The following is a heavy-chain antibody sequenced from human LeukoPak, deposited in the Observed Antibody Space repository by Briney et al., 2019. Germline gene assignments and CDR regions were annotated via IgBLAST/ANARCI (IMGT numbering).Heavy chain of an antibody. Sequence: PGGSLRLSCAASGFILSNYRMNWVRQAPGKGLEWVSYISSSGNSREYADSVKGRFTISRDNARDSLHLQMNSLRVEDTAVYFCARDRIGGEEYWGQGTLVTVSS. V-gene: IGHV3-48*04. J-gene: IGHJ4*02. CDR1: GFILSNYR. D-gene: IGHD3-16*01. CDR3: ARDRIGGEEY. CDR2: ISSSGNSR.